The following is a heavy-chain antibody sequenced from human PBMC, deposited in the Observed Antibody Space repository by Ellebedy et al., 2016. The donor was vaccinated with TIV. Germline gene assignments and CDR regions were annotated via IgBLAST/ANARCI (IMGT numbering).Heavy chain of an antibody. CDR3: ARLSSSRRYGPIDC. Sequence: AASVKVSCKASGYTFTSYYMHWVRQAPGQGPEWMGIINPSGGSTSYAQKFEDRVTMTRDTSTNTVFMDLSSLRSEDTGVYYCARLSSSRRYGPIDCWGQGTLVTVSS. CDR2: INPSGGST. J-gene: IGHJ4*02. CDR1: GYTFTSYY. V-gene: IGHV1-46*01. D-gene: IGHD6-13*01.